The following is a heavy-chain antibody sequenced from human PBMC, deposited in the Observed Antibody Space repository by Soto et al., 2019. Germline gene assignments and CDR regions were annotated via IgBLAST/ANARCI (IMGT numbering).Heavy chain of an antibody. CDR3: ARHPGYDYVWGSYRFSSWFDP. CDR2: IYPGDSDT. CDR1: GYIFTSYW. J-gene: IGHJ5*02. D-gene: IGHD3-16*02. V-gene: IGHV5-51*01. Sequence: VESLKISCKGSGYIFTSYWICCLRQMPVKDLAWMGIIYPGDSDTRYSPSFQGQVTISADKSISTAYLQWSSLKASDTAMYYCARHPGYDYVWGSYRFSSWFDPWGQGTLVTVSS.